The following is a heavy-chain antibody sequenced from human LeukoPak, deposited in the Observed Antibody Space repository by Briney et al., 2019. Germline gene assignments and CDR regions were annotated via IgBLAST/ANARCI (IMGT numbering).Heavy chain of an antibody. CDR3: ARDRMTKGVFDY. Sequence: KPSETLSLTCAVYGGSFSGYYWSWIRQPPGKGLEWIGEINHSGSTNYNPSLKSRVTISVDTSKNQFSLKLSSVTAADTAVYYCARDRMTKGVFDYWGQGTLVTVSS. CDR1: GGSFSGYY. J-gene: IGHJ4*02. D-gene: IGHD3-10*01. V-gene: IGHV4-34*01. CDR2: INHSGST.